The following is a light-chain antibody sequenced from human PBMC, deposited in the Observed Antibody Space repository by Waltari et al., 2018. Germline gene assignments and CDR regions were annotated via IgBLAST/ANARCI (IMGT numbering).Light chain of an antibody. J-gene: IGKJ3*01. CDR3: QQANSFHTT. V-gene: IGKV1-12*01. Sequence: DIQMTQSPSSVSASVGDRVTMTCRAGQDVRTWLAWYQQKPGKAPKLLIYGASSLQSGVPSRVSGSGSGTEFTLTIRSLQPEDFGTYYCQQANSFHTTFGPGTRVDIK. CDR1: QDVRTW. CDR2: GAS.